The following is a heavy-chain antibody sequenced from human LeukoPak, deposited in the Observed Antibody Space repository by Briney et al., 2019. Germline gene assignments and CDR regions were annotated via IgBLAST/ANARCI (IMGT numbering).Heavy chain of an antibody. CDR3: ARDSSVELVRGVIITY. Sequence: PGGSLRLSCAASGFTFSSYGMSWVRQAPGKGLEWVSAISGSGGSTYYADSVKGRFTISRDNSKNTLYLQMNSLRAEDTAVYYCARDSSVELVRGVIITYWGQGTLVTVSS. CDR2: ISGSGGST. J-gene: IGHJ4*02. V-gene: IGHV3-23*01. CDR1: GFTFSSYG. D-gene: IGHD3-10*01.